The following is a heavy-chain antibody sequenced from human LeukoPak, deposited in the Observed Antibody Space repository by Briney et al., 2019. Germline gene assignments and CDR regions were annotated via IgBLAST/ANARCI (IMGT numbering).Heavy chain of an antibody. Sequence: SETLSLTCSVSNASIISSSYSWGWIRQPPGKGLEWIGEINHSGSTNYNPSLKSRVTISVDTSKNQFSLKLSSVTAADTAVYYCASHRGWTFYYFDYWGQGTLVTVSS. CDR2: INHSGST. D-gene: IGHD6-19*01. J-gene: IGHJ4*02. CDR1: NASIISSSYS. CDR3: ASHRGWTFYYFDY. V-gene: IGHV4-39*07.